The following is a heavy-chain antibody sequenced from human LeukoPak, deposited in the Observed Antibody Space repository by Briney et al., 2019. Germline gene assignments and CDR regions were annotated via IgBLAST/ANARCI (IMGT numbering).Heavy chain of an antibody. Sequence: PSETLSLTCTVSGGSISSYYWSWIRQPPGKGLEWIGYIYYSGSTNYNPSLKSRVTISVDTSKNQFSLKLSSVTAADTAVYYCAREDYDILTGGNWFDPWGQGTLVTVSS. CDR2: IYYSGST. J-gene: IGHJ5*02. D-gene: IGHD3-9*01. CDR1: GGSISSYY. V-gene: IGHV4-59*01. CDR3: AREDYDILTGGNWFDP.